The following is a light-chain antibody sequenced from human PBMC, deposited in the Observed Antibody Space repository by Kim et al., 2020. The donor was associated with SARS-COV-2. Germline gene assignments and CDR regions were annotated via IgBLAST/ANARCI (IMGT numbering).Light chain of an antibody. CDR1: SGSIASND. CDR3: QSYDSSNQV. V-gene: IGLV6-57*03. CDR2: EDN. Sequence: GEAVTIPCTRSSGSIASNDVQWYQQRPGSAPTTVIYEDNQSPSGVPDRFSGSIDSSSNSASLTISGLKTEDEADYYCQSYDSSNQVFGGGTQLTVL. J-gene: IGLJ2*01.